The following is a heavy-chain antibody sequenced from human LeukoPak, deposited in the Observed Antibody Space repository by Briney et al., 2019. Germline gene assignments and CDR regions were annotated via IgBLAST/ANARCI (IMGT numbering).Heavy chain of an antibody. CDR1: GFSLSTSGAG. CDR3: ALGYCSSTSCYNPYFDY. V-gene: IGHV2-5*01. CDR2: IYWNDDK. J-gene: IGHJ4*02. Sequence: SGPTLVNPTQTLTLTCTFSGFSLSTSGAGVGWIRQPPGKALEWLALIYWNDDKRYSPSLKSRLTITKDTSKNQVVLTMTNMDPVDTATYYCALGYCSSTSCYNPYFDYWGQGTLVTVSS. D-gene: IGHD2-2*02.